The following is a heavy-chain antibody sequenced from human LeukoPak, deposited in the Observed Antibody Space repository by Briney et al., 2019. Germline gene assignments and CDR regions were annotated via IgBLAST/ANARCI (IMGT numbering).Heavy chain of an antibody. J-gene: IGHJ1*01. V-gene: IGHV3-7*01. CDR1: GFTFSSYW. Sequence: PGGSLRLSCAASGFTFSSYWMSWVRQAPGKGLEWVANIKQDGSEKYYVDSVKGRFTISRDNAKNSLYLQMNSLRAEDTAVYYCARDLGNCLDNLAAAETSDCEYFQHWGQGTLVTVSS. D-gene: IGHD6-13*01. CDR3: ARDLGNCLDNLAAAETSDCEYFQH. CDR2: IKQDGSEK.